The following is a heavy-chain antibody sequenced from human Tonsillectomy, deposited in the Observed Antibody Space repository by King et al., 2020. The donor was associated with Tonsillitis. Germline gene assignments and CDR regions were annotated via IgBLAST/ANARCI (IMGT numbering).Heavy chain of an antibody. V-gene: IGHV3-30-3*01. CDR3: ARDQSPGDSTGYLNY. CDR1: GFTFSTYA. Sequence: VQLVESGGGVVQPGRSLRLSCAASGFTFSTYAMHWVRQAPGKGLEWVALISYDGGEKYYADSVRGRFTISRDNSKNTLYLQMNSLRAEDTAVYYCARDQSPGDSTGYLNYWGQGTLVTVSS. CDR2: ISYDGGEK. J-gene: IGHJ4*02. D-gene: IGHD3-22*01.